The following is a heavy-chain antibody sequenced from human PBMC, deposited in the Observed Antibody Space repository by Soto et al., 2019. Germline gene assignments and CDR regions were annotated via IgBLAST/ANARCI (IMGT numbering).Heavy chain of an antibody. Sequence: QVQLQESGPGLVKPSETLSLTCTVSGGSISSYYWSWIRQPPGKGLELIGFIFYSGSTSYNPSLKSRVTISIDASEYQFPPKLNSVTAADTAVYYCASMIGDPVLSFDSWGQGTLVAVSS. J-gene: IGHJ5*01. CDR1: GGSISSYY. CDR3: ASMIGDPVLSFDS. CDR2: IFYSGST. D-gene: IGHD3-10*02. V-gene: IGHV4-59*01.